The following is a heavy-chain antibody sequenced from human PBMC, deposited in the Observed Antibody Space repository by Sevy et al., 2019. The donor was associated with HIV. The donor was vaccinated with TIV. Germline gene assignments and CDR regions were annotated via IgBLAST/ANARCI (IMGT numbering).Heavy chain of an antibody. CDR2: FYYSAST. Sequence: SETLSLTCTVSGDSISGYYWSWIRQPPGKGLEWIGYFYYSASTNYNPSLKSRVTISVDTTKNQVSLTVRSLTAADTAVYYCARGIAAPRGMDVWGQGTTVTVSS. D-gene: IGHD6-13*01. J-gene: IGHJ6*02. CDR1: GDSISGYY. V-gene: IGHV4-59*01. CDR3: ARGIAAPRGMDV.